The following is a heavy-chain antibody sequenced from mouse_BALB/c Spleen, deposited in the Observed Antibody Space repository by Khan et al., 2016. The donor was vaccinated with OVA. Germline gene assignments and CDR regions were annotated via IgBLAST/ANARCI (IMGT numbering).Heavy chain of an antibody. CDR3: GRGEALYDFNY. Sequence: QVQLKESGAELVRPGASVKLSCKTSGYIFTSYWIHWVQQRSGQGLEWIARIYPGTGNTYYHEHFSGKATLTADNYSSLSYMQLSSLKSEDSAVYFCGRGEALYDFNYWGQGTTLTVSS. J-gene: IGHJ2*01. CDR2: IYPGTGNT. CDR1: GYIFTSYW. V-gene: IGHV1-76*01. D-gene: IGHD2-13*01.